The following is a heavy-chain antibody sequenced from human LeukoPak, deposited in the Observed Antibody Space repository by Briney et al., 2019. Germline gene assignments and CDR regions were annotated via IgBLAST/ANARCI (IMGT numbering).Heavy chain of an antibody. V-gene: IGHV3-23*01. D-gene: IGHD2-2*01. J-gene: IGHJ4*02. CDR2: ICGSDGSK. CDR3: AKGGSPSCYSSSGY. Sequence: GGSLRLSCAASGFTFSTYAMSWVRQAPGKGLEWVSAICGSDGSKYYADSVKGRFTISRDNSKNTLYLQMNSLRGEDTAVYYCAKGGSPSCYSSSGYWGQGTLVTVSS. CDR1: GFTFSTYA.